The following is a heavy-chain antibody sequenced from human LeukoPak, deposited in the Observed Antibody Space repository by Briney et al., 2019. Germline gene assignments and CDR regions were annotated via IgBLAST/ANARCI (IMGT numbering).Heavy chain of an antibody. Sequence: GRSLRLSCAASGFTFDDYAMHWVRQAPGKGLEWVSGISWNSGSIDYADSVKGRFTISRDNAKNSLYLQMNSLRAEDTAIYYCAKDLPYYYDSSGSGDAFDIWGRGTMVTVST. J-gene: IGHJ3*02. CDR2: ISWNSGSI. V-gene: IGHV3-9*01. CDR1: GFTFDDYA. D-gene: IGHD3-22*01. CDR3: AKDLPYYYDSSGSGDAFDI.